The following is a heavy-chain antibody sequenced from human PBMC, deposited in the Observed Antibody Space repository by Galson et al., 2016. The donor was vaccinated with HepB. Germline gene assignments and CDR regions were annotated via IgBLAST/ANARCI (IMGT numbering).Heavy chain of an antibody. D-gene: IGHD4/OR15-4a*01. V-gene: IGHV3-48*02. CDR3: ATAKYYFDH. CDR1: RFTFSSHW. CDR2: MTSSSSAI. Sequence: SLRLSCAASRFTFSSHWMSWVRQAPGKGLEWIAYMTSSSSAIYYADSVKGRFTISRDNAKNSLFLQMDSLRDEDTAVYYCATAKYYFDHWGQGTLVTVSS. J-gene: IGHJ4*02.